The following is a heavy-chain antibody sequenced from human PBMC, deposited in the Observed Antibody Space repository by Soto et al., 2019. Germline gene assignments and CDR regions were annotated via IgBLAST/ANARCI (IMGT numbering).Heavy chain of an antibody. V-gene: IGHV4-30-4*01. J-gene: IGHJ5*02. Sequence: PSETLSLTCTVSGGSISSGDYYWSWIRQPPGKGLEWIGYIYYIGSTYYNPSLKSRVTISVDTSKNQFSLKLSSVTAADTAVYYCARGRGFGWFDPWGPGTLLTVSS. CDR1: GGSISSGDYY. CDR3: ARGRGFGWFDP. D-gene: IGHD3-10*01. CDR2: IYYIGST.